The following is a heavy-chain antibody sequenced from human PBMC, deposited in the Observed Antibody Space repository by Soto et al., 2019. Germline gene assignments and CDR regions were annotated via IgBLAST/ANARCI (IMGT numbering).Heavy chain of an antibody. CDR2: IDNNGVT. CDR3: GKILVGATGHNDADS. D-gene: IGHD2-15*01. Sequence: LSLTCIVSGGSVYSNGHYWGWIRQPPGKGLEWIGSIDNNGVTNYNSSLKSRVTISRDTSKNQFSLRLTSVTAADTAVYYCGKILVGATGHNDADSWGPGTLVTVYS. V-gene: IGHV4-39*01. J-gene: IGHJ4*02. CDR1: GGSVYSNGHY.